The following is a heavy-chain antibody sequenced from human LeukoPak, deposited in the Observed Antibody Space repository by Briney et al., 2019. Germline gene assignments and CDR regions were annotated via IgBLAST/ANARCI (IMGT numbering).Heavy chain of an antibody. CDR1: GYTSTSYG. V-gene: IGHV1-18*01. CDR2: ISAYNGNT. Sequence: VASVKVSCKASGYTSTSYGVSWVRQAPGQGLEWMGWISAYNGNTNYAQNLQGRVTMTTDTSTSTAYMELRSLRSDDTAVYYCARGSGIATTGLTADSWGQGTLVTVSS. J-gene: IGHJ4*02. CDR3: ARGSGIATTGLTADS. D-gene: IGHD6-13*01.